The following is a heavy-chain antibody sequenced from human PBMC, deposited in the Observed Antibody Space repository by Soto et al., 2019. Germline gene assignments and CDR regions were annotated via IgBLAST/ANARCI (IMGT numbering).Heavy chain of an antibody. V-gene: IGHV1-18*01. Sequence: ASVKVSCKASGYTFTSYGISWVRQAPGQGLEWMGWISAYNGNTNYAQKLQGRVIMTTDTSTSTAYMELRSLRSDDTAVYYCARDHPAAGGFVWWFDPWGQGTLVTVSS. CDR2: ISAYNGNT. J-gene: IGHJ5*02. CDR3: ARDHPAAGGFVWWFDP. CDR1: GYTFTSYG. D-gene: IGHD6-13*01.